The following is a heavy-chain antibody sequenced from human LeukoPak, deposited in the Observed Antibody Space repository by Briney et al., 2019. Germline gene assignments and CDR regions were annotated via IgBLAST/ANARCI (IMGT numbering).Heavy chain of an antibody. CDR2: ISAYNGNT. D-gene: IGHD3-10*01. V-gene: IGHV1-18*01. J-gene: IGHJ6*03. CDR1: GYTFTSYG. CDR3: ARSPPRTGEYYYYYYMDV. Sequence: GASVKVSCKASGYTFTSYGISWVRQAPGQGLEWMGWISAYNGNTNYAQKLQGRVTMTTDTSTSTAYMELRSLRSDDTAVYYCARSPPRTGEYYYYYYMDVWGKGTTVTVSS.